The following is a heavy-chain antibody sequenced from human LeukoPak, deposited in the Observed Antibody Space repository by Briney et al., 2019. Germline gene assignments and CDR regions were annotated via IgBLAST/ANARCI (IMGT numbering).Heavy chain of an antibody. D-gene: IGHD5-12*01. CDR2: IKQDGSEK. V-gene: IGHV3-7*01. Sequence: GGSLRLSCAASGFTFSSYWMSWVRQAPGKGLEWVANIKQDGSEKYYVDSVKGRFTISRDNAKNSLYLQMNGLRAEDTAVYYCAKRATMSGATYYFDYWGQGTLVTVSS. CDR3: AKRATMSGATYYFDY. J-gene: IGHJ4*02. CDR1: GFTFSSYW.